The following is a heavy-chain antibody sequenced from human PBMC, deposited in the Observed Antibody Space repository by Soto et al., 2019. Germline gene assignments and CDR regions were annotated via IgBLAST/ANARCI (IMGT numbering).Heavy chain of an antibody. CDR2: IIPIFGTA. V-gene: IGHV1-69*13. D-gene: IGHD3-22*01. CDR3: ARGCITMIVVGNDAFDI. CDR1: GYTFTSYG. Sequence: ASVKVSCKASGYTFTSYGISWVRQAPGQGLEWMGGIIPIFGTANYAQKFQGRVTITADESTSTAYMELSSLRSEDTAVYYCARGCITMIVVGNDAFDIWGQGTMVTVSS. J-gene: IGHJ3*02.